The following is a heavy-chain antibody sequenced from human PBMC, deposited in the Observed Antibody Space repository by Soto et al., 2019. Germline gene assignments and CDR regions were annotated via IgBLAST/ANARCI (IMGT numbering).Heavy chain of an antibody. CDR3: ARGLAARPPYYYGMDV. V-gene: IGHV1-69*01. CDR2: IIPIFGTA. Sequence: ASVKVSCTASGGTFSSYAISWVRQAPGQGLEWMGGIIPIFGTANYAQKFQGRVTITADESTSTAYMELSSLRSEDTAVYYCARGLAARPPYYYGMDVWGQGTTVTVSS. J-gene: IGHJ6*02. CDR1: GGTFSSYA. D-gene: IGHD6-6*01.